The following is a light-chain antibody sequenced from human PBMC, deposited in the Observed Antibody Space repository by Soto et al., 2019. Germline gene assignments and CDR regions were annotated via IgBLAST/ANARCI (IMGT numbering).Light chain of an antibody. CDR3: QQYYNWPFT. V-gene: IGKV3-15*01. CDR1: QSVRSD. J-gene: IGKJ4*01. Sequence: EIVMTQSPATLSVSPGERATLSCRASQSVRSDLAWYQQKPGQAPRLRIYGASASATGFPGMFSASGSGTEFTLTISSLQSEYFAFYHCQQYYNWPFTFGGGTKVEIK. CDR2: GAS.